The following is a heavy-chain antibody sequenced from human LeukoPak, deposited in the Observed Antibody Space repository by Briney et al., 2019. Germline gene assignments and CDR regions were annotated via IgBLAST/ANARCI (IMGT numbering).Heavy chain of an antibody. D-gene: IGHD3-16*01. J-gene: IGHJ5*02. CDR1: GYTAIDYY. CDR2: INPTSGST. CDR3: ARGGGGWLDP. Sequence: DSVKVSCKASGYTAIDYYMHWVRQTPGQGLEWMGMINPTSGSTDYAQTFQGRVTMTRDTPTSVFYMEMNGLTSDDTAVYYCARGGGGWLDPWGQGTLVTVSS. V-gene: IGHV1-46*01.